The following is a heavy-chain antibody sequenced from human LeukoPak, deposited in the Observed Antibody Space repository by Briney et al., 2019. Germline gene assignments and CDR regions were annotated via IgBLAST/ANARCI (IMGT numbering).Heavy chain of an antibody. V-gene: IGHV3-30*03. D-gene: IGHD3-16*01. J-gene: IGHJ4*02. Sequence: GGSLRLSCAASGFTFSSYGMYWVRQAPGKGLEWVATISYDGSNTYYADSLKGRFTISRDNSKNTLYLHMSSLRVEDTAVFYCARVAPPLDDYIRGSFPYYFDYWGQGTPVTVSS. CDR2: ISYDGSNT. CDR1: GFTFSSYG. CDR3: ARVAPPLDDYIRGSFPYYFDY.